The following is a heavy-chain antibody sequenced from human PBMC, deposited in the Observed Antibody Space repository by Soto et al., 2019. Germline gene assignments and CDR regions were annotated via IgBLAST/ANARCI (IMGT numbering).Heavy chain of an antibody. D-gene: IGHD5-12*01. Sequence: KVSCKASGYTFTSYAMHWVRQAPGKGLEWMGGFDPGDGETIYAQKFQGRVTMTEDTSTDTAYMELRSLRSDDTAVYYCARERWLQFGYYYYGMDVWGQGTTVTVSS. CDR2: FDPGDGET. J-gene: IGHJ6*02. CDR1: GYTFTSYA. CDR3: ARERWLQFGYYYYGMDV. V-gene: IGHV1-24*01.